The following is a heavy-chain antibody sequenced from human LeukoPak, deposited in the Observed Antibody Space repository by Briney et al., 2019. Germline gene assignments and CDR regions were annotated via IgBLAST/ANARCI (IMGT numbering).Heavy chain of an antibody. V-gene: IGHV4-59*01. Sequence: PSETLSLTCSVSGGSISSYYWSWIRQPPGKGLEWIGYIYYSGSTNYNPSLKSRVTVSVDTSKNQFSLKLSSVTAADTAVYYCAREAYSGYDYNWFDPWGQGTLVTVSS. D-gene: IGHD5-12*01. CDR3: AREAYSGYDYNWFDP. J-gene: IGHJ5*02. CDR2: IYYSGST. CDR1: GGSISSYY.